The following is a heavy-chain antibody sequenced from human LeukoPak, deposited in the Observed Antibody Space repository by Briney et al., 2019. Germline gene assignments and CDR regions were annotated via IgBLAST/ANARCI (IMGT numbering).Heavy chain of an antibody. CDR3: ARDSYYYGSDTNWFDP. J-gene: IGHJ5*02. CDR2: IYTSGST. Sequence: PSETLSLTCTVSGGSISSYYWSWIRQPAGKGLEWIGRIYTSGSTNYNPSLKSRVTMSVDTSKNQFSLKLSSVTAADTAVYYCARDSYYYGSDTNWFDPWGQGTLVTVSS. D-gene: IGHD3-10*01. V-gene: IGHV4-4*07. CDR1: GGSISSYY.